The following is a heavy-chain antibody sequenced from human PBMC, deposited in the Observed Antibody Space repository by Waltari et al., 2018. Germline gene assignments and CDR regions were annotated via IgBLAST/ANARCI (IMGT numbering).Heavy chain of an antibody. CDR3: ARAGRFLEWLPIYYYYGMDV. V-gene: IGHV3-48*03. CDR2: ISSSGSTI. D-gene: IGHD3-3*01. CDR1: GFTFSSYE. Sequence: EVQLVESGGGLVQPGGSLRLSCAASGFTFSSYEMNWVRQAPGKGLEWVSYISSSGSTIYYAESVKGRCTSSRDNAKNSLYLQMNSLRAEDTAVYYCARAGRFLEWLPIYYYYGMDVWGQGTTVTVSS. J-gene: IGHJ6*02.